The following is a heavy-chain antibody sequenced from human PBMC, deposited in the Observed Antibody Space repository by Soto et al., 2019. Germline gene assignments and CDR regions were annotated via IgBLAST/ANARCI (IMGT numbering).Heavy chain of an antibody. V-gene: IGHV4-34*09. CDR2: INHSGST. J-gene: IGHJ4*02. Sequence: SETLSLTCAVYGGSFSGYYWSWIRQPPGKGLEWIGEINHSGSTNYNPSLKSRLTISVDTSKNQFSLKLSSVTAADTAVYYCERVWFGERFFDYWGQGTLVTVSS. CDR3: ERVWFGERFFDY. D-gene: IGHD3-10*01. CDR1: GGSFSGYY.